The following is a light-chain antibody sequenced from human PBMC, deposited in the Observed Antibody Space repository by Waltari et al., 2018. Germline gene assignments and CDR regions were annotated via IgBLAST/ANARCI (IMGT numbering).Light chain of an antibody. CDR3: ETGDSNTWV. V-gene: IGLV4-60*03. J-gene: IGLJ3*02. CDR1: SGHSSYI. Sequence: QPVLTQSSSASASLGSSVKLTCTLSSGHSSYIIAWHQQQPGKAPRYLMKLEGSGSYNKGSEVPDPCSGVSWGADGYPTISNLQAEDEADYYCETGDSNTWVFGGGTKLTVL. CDR2: LEGSGSY.